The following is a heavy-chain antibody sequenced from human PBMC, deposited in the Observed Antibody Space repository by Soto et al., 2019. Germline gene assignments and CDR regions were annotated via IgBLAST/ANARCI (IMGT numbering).Heavy chain of an antibody. CDR3: ARRIVATETFDY. V-gene: IGHV6-1*01. CDR2: TYYRSKWYN. D-gene: IGHD5-12*01. Sequence: PSQTLSLTCAIPGDSVSSCSFTWNWIRQSPSRGLEWLGRTYYRSKWYNDYAESVKSRITINPDTSKNQFSLHLNSVTPEDTAVYYCARRIVATETFDYWGQGTLVTVS. CDR1: GDSVSSCSFT. J-gene: IGHJ4*02.